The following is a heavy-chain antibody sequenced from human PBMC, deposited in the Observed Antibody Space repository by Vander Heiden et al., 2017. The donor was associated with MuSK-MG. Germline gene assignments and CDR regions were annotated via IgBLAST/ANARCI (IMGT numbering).Heavy chain of an antibody. D-gene: IGHD2-15*01. CDR3: ARGYCSGGSCYHKDDAFDI. J-gene: IGHJ3*02. V-gene: IGHV1-8*01. Sequence: GAEVKKPGASVKVSCKVSGYTFTSYDINWVRQATGQGLEWMGWMNPNSGNTGYAQKFQGRVTMTRNTSISTAYMELSSLRSEETAVYYCARGYCSGGSCYHKDDAFDIWGQVTMVTVSS. CDR2: MNPNSGNT. CDR1: GYTFTSYD.